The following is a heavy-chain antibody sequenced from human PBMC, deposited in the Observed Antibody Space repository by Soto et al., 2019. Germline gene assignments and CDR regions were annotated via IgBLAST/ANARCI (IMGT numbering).Heavy chain of an antibody. CDR3: AKDDRGSYSEYYFDY. CDR2: ISGSGGST. D-gene: IGHD1-26*01. J-gene: IGHJ4*02. V-gene: IGHV3-23*01. CDR1: GFTFSSYA. Sequence: EVQLLESGGGLVQPGGSLRLSCAASGFTFSSYAMSWVRQAPGKGLEWVSAISGSGGSTYYSDSVKGRFTISRDNSKNTLYLQMNSLRAEDTAVYYCAKDDRGSYSEYYFDYWGQGTLVTVSS.